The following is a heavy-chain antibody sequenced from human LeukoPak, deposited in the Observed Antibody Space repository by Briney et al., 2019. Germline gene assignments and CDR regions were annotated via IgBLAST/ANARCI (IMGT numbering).Heavy chain of an antibody. V-gene: IGHV3-30*03. CDR2: ISSDGSAK. D-gene: IGHD3-9*01. J-gene: IGHJ4*02. CDR3: ARQEEDSYFEH. CDR1: GFSFSDYG. Sequence: GGSLRLSCAASGFSFSDYGMHWVRQAPGKGLKWVAAISSDGSAKYYGDSVQGRFTVSRGNSKKTVYLEVNSLRIEDTAVYYCARQEEDSYFEHWGRGALVTVSS.